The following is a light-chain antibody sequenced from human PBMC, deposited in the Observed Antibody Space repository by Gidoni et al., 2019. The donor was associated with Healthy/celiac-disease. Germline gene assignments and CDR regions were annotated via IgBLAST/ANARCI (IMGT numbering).Light chain of an antibody. CDR1: QSISSW. CDR2: KAS. Sequence: DIQMTQSPSTLSASVGDRVTITCRASQSISSWLAWYQQKPGKDPKPLIYKASSLESGVPSRFSGSGSGTEFTLTISSMQPDDFATYYCQQYNSYSPYTFGQGTKLEIK. J-gene: IGKJ2*01. CDR3: QQYNSYSPYT. V-gene: IGKV1-5*03.